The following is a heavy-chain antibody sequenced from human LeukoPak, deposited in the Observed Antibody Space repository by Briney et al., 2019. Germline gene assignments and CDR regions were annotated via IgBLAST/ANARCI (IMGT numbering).Heavy chain of an antibody. V-gene: IGHV3-7*01. Sequence: GGSLRLSCAASGFTFSDYWMSWVGQAPGKGPEGVATIKQDGSEEHYVDSVKGRFTVSRDNARNSLFLQMDSLRVEDTAVYYCTTYNNWVAGDVWGQGTTVSVSS. CDR1: GFTFSDYW. J-gene: IGHJ6*02. CDR3: TTYNNWVAGDV. D-gene: IGHD1-1*01. CDR2: IKQDGSEE.